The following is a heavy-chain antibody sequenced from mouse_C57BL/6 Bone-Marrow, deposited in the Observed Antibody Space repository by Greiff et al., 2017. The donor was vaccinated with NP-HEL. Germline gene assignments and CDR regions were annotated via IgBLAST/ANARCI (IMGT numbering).Heavy chain of an antibody. D-gene: IGHD2-2*01. V-gene: IGHV1-69*01. CDR1: GYTFTSYW. Sequence: QVQLQQPGAELVMPGASVKLSCKASGYTFTSYWMHWVKQRPGQGLEWIGEIDPSDSYTNYNQKFKGKSTLTVDKSSSTAYMQLSSLTSEDSAVYYWARVDGYDGAWFAYWGQGTLVTVSA. J-gene: IGHJ3*01. CDR2: IDPSDSYT. CDR3: ARVDGYDGAWFAY.